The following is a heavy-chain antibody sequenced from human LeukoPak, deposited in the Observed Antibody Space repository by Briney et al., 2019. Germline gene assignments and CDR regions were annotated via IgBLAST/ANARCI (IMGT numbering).Heavy chain of an antibody. D-gene: IGHD4-17*01. CDR1: GGSISSYS. V-gene: IGHV4-59*01. CDR3: ARGYGDYVNWYFDL. CDR2: IYYSGST. Sequence: SETLSLTCTVSGGSISSYSWSWIRQPPGKGLEWIGCIYYSGSTNYNPSLKSRVTISVDTSKNQFSLKLSSVTAAYTAVYYCARGYGDYVNWYFDLWGRGTLVTVSS. J-gene: IGHJ2*01.